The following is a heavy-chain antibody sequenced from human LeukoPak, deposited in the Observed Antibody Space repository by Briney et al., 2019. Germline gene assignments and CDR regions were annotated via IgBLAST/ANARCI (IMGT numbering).Heavy chain of an antibody. CDR3: TRLPTVVQGGDI. D-gene: IGHD4-23*01. J-gene: IGHJ3*02. V-gene: IGHV3-53*01. Sequence: PGGSLRLSCAASGFTVSSNYMSWVRQAPGKGLEWVSLIYRGGSPDYTDSVKGRFTISRDNAKNTLYLQMNSLRAEDTAVYYCTRLPTVVQGGDIWGQGTMVTVSS. CDR1: GFTVSSNY. CDR2: IYRGGSP.